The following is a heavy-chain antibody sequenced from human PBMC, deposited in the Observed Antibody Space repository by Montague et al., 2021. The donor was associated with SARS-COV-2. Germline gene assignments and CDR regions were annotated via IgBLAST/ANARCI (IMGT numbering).Heavy chain of an antibody. CDR3: ARVTLGGRDGWTRQYDGLDS. CDR1: GGSISRYF. V-gene: IGHV4-59*01. J-gene: IGHJ4*02. CDR2: VHDIESS. Sequence: SETLSLTCTVSGGSISRYFWNWIRQTPGKGLEWMGYVHDIESSIYNPSXXSRITILLDTPKNQFSLRLNAVTAADTAVYYCARVTLGGRDGWTRQYDGLDSWGQGILVTVSS. D-gene: IGHD3-16*01.